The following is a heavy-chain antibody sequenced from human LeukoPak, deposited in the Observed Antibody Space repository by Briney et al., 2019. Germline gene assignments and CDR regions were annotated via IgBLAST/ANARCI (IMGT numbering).Heavy chain of an antibody. D-gene: IGHD2-21*02. CDR3: ARVVTANWFDP. J-gene: IGHJ5*02. CDR2: IYHSGST. Sequence: SETLSLTCTVSGGSISSYSWSWIRQPPGKGLEWIGYIYHSGSTYYNPSLKSRVTISVDRSKNQFSLKLSSVTAADTAVYYCARVVTANWFDPWGQGTLVTVSS. V-gene: IGHV4-30-2*01. CDR1: GGSISSYS.